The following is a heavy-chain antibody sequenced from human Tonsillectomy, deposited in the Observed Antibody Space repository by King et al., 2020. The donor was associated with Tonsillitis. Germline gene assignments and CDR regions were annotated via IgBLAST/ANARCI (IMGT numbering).Heavy chain of an antibody. D-gene: IGHD3-22*01. J-gene: IGHJ3*02. CDR1: GYTFTSYG. V-gene: IGHV1-18*01. Sequence: QLVQSGAEVKKPEASVKVSCKASGYTFTSYGISWVRQAPGQGLEWIGWISGYNDNTDYIQKLQGRVTMTTDTSTTTAYMELRSLRSDDTAVYYCARGSNYDSSGYYDDAFDIWGQGTMVTVSS. CDR3: ARGSNYDSSGYYDDAFDI. CDR2: ISGYNDNT.